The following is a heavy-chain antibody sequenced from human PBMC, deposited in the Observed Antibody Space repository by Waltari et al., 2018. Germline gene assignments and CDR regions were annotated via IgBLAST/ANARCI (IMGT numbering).Heavy chain of an antibody. CDR1: VFIFSTYW. Sequence: EVQLVESGGGLVQPGGSLRLSCAVSVFIFSTYWMTWGRQAHGRGLEWVANINYEGSEKYYGDSVKGRFTISRDNARNSLYLQMNSLRAEDTAVYYCATYRWLGYWGQGTLVTVSS. V-gene: IGHV3-7*03. CDR3: ATYRWLGY. D-gene: IGHD3-10*01. J-gene: IGHJ4*02. CDR2: INYEGSEK.